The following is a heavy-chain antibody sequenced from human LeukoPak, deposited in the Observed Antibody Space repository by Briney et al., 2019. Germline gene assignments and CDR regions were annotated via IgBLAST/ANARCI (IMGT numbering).Heavy chain of an antibody. D-gene: IGHD7-27*01. Sequence: AASVKVSCRASGGTFSSYAISWVRQAPGQGLEWMGGIIPIFGTANYAQKFQGRVTITTDESTSTAYMELSSLRSEDTAVYYCARDRMGTGDHGFDYWGQGTLVTVSS. V-gene: IGHV1-69*05. J-gene: IGHJ4*02. CDR3: ARDRMGTGDHGFDY. CDR2: IIPIFGTA. CDR1: GGTFSSYA.